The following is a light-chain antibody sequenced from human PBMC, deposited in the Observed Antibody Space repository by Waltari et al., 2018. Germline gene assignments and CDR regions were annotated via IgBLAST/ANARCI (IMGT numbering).Light chain of an antibody. V-gene: IGKV3-15*01. CDR3: QHYDDWPPIT. CDR2: DAS. J-gene: IGKJ4*01. Sequence: EIVLTQSPATLSVSAGERVPLSCRSSQNVGSNLAWYQQKPGQAPRLLIYDASTRATEIPPRFSGRGSGTEFTLTISGLQSEDFAVYYCQHYDDWPPITFGGGTKVDSK. CDR1: QNVGSN.